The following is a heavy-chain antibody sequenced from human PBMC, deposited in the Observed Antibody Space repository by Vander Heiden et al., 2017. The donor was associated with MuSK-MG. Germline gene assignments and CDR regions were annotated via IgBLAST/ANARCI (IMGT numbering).Heavy chain of an antibody. V-gene: IGHV3-9*01. D-gene: IGHD4-17*01. CDR3: AKDGGDYDGDIDY. J-gene: IGHJ4*02. CDR1: GFTFDDYA. Sequence: EVQLVESGGGLVQPVRSLRLSCAASGFTFDDYAMHWVRQAPGKGLEWVSGISWNSGRIGYADSVKGRFTISRDNAKNSLYLQMNSLRAEDTALYYCAKDGGDYDGDIDYWGQGTLVTVSS. CDR2: ISWNSGRI.